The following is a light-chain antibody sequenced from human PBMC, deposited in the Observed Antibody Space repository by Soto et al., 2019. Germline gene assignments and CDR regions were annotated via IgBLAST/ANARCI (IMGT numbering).Light chain of an antibody. CDR3: QQGRNWPLT. J-gene: IGKJ4*01. CDR2: DAS. V-gene: IGKV3-15*01. Sequence: EIVMTQSPATLSVSPGEGATLSCKASQNVYNNLAWYQQRPGQPPRLLIYDASTRATGISARFSGSGYGTEFTHTISSLQSEDCAVYFCQQGRNWPLTFGGGTKVEIK. CDR1: QNVYNN.